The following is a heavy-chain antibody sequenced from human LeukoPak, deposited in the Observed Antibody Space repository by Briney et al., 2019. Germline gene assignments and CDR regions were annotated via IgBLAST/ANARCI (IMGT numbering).Heavy chain of an antibody. CDR1: GYTFTSYD. CDR2: MNPNSGNT. J-gene: IGHJ4*02. Sequence: HAASVTVSCKTSGYTFTSYDVHWVRQAAGQGLEWLGWMNPNSGNTAYAQRFQGRPSMTRDTSIRTAYMELSSLRSDDTAVYYCARRGWKLNERGYYFDYWGQGTLLTVSS. V-gene: IGHV1-8*01. CDR3: ARRGWKLNERGYYFDY. D-gene: IGHD1-1*01.